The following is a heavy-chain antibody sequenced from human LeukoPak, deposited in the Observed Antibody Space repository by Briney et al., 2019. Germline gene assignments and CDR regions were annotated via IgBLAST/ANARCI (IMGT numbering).Heavy chain of an antibody. Sequence: PGGSLRLSCAASGLTFSTSGFNWVRQAPGKGLEWVASIGPTGFDRYHADSIKGRFTISRDNANNFLYLQMDSLRAEDTAVYYCATETNGRHYDYWGQGTLLTVSS. D-gene: IGHD1-14*01. V-gene: IGHV3-21*06. CDR1: GLTFSTSG. CDR2: IGPTGFDR. CDR3: ATETNGRHYDY. J-gene: IGHJ4*02.